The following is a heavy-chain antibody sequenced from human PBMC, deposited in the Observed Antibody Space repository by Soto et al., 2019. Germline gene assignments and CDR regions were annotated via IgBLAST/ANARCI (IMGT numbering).Heavy chain of an antibody. J-gene: IGHJ4*02. CDR3: ARHLFGDGYNFRY. V-gene: IGHV4-59*01. CDR2: IFYSGST. Sequence: SETLSLTCSISGGSFSSYHWSWIRQPPGKGLEWIGYIFYSGSTTYNPSLKSRVTISLDTSKNQFSLKVSSVTAADTAVYYCARHLFGDGYNFRYWGQGTPVTVSS. D-gene: IGHD5-12*01. CDR1: GGSFSSYH.